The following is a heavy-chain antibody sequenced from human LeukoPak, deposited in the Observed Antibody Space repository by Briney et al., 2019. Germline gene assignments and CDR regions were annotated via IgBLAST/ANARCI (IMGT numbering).Heavy chain of an antibody. D-gene: IGHD3-3*01. J-gene: IGHJ4*02. Sequence: SETLSLTCAVYGGSFSGYYWSWIRQPPGEGLEWIGEINHSGSTNYNPSLKSRVTISVDTSKNQFSLKLSSVTAADTAVYYCARGDDYYFDYWGQGTLVTVSS. CDR1: GGSFSGYY. CDR2: INHSGST. V-gene: IGHV4-34*01. CDR3: ARGDDYYFDY.